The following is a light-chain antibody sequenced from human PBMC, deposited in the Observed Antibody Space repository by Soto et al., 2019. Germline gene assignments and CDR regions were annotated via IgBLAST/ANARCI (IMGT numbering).Light chain of an antibody. V-gene: IGKV1-39*01. Sequence: DVRMTQSPSSLSASVGDTITITCRASRTINTYLNWFQQKPGEPPRLLIYGASTLHDGVPSRFSGSVSGAYFTLTISGLQPEDFASYHCQQTYSDISFGGGTKV. CDR2: GAS. CDR3: QQTYSDIS. J-gene: IGKJ4*01. CDR1: RTINTY.